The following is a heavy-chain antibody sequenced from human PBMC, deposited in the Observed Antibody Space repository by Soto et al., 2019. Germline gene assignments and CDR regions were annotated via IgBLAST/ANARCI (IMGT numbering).Heavy chain of an antibody. Sequence: QVQLVQSGAEVKKPGSSVKVSCKASGGTFSSYAISWVRQAPGQGLEWMGGIIPIFGTANYAQKFQGRVTITADESTSTAYMELSSLRSEDTAVYYCARSLFLSSSWPKIPVFAYWGQGTLVTVSS. V-gene: IGHV1-69*01. J-gene: IGHJ4*02. CDR3: ARSLFLSSSWPKIPVFAY. CDR2: IIPIFGTA. CDR1: GGTFSSYA. D-gene: IGHD6-13*01.